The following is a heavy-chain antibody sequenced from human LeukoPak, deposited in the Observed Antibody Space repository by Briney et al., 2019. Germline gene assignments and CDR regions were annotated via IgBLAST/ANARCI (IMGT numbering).Heavy chain of an antibody. D-gene: IGHD5-18*01. J-gene: IGHJ6*02. Sequence: GGSLRLSCAASGFTFSYYAMHWVRQAPGKGLEWVAVISYDGSNKDYADSVKGRFTISRDNSKNTLYLQMNSLRAEDTAVYFCAKDLGRNTPMVTDYSGMDVWGQGTTVTVSS. CDR3: AKDLGRNTPMVTDYSGMDV. CDR2: ISYDGSNK. CDR1: GFTFSYYA. V-gene: IGHV3-30*18.